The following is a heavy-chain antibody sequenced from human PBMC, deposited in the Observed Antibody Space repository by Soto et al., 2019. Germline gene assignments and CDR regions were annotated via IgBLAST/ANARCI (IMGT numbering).Heavy chain of an antibody. D-gene: IGHD3-3*01. CDR3: ARTTIFGVVISYYYYYGMDV. V-gene: IGHV4-4*02. CDR2: IYHSGSA. J-gene: IGHJ6*02. Sequence: SETLSLTCAVSGGSISSSNWWSCVRQPPGKGLEWIGEIYHSGSANYNPSLKSRVTISVDKSKNQFSLKLSSVTAADTAVYYCARTTIFGVVISYYYYYGMDVWGQGTTVTVSS. CDR1: GGSISSSNW.